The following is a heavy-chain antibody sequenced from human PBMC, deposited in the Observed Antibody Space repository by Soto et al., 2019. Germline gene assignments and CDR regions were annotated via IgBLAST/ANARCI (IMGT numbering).Heavy chain of an antibody. CDR3: ARGMYCSSTSCYFQGWFDP. CDR1: GYTFTSYD. CDR2: MNPNSGNT. Sequence: ASVKVSCKASGYTFTSYDINWVRQATGQGLEWMGWMNPNSGNTGYAQKFQGRVTMTRKTSISTAYMELSSLRSEDTAVYYCARGMYCSSTSCYFQGWFDPWGQGTLVTVSS. V-gene: IGHV1-8*01. D-gene: IGHD2-2*01. J-gene: IGHJ5*02.